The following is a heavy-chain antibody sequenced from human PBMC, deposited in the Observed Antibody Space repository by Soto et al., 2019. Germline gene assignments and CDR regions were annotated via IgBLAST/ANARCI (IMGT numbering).Heavy chain of an antibody. CDR3: ARVNYYDSSGYYRSEYFQH. Sequence: ASVKVSCKASGYTFTSYYMHWVRQAPGQGLEWMGIINPSGGSTSYAQKFQGRVTMTRDTSTSTVYMELSSLRSEDTAVYYCARVNYYDSSGYYRSEYFQHWGQGTLVTV. CDR1: GYTFTSYY. CDR2: INPSGGST. V-gene: IGHV1-46*01. D-gene: IGHD3-22*01. J-gene: IGHJ1*01.